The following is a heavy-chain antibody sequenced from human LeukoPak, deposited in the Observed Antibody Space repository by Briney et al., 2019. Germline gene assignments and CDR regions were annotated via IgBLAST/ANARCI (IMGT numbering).Heavy chain of an antibody. CDR1: GYTFTGYY. V-gene: IGHV1-2*06. J-gene: IGHJ4*02. CDR2: INPSSGGT. Sequence: ASVKVSCKASGYTFTGYYMHWVRQAPGQGLEWMGRINPSSGGTNYAQKFQGRVTMTRDTSISTAYMELSRLRSDDTAVYYCARASLWFGELLSDYWGQGTLVTVSS. CDR3: ARASLWFGELLSDY. D-gene: IGHD3-10*01.